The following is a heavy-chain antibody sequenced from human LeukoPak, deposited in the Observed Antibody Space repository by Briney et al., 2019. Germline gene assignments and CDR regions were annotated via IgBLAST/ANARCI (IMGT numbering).Heavy chain of an antibody. CDR1: GFTFSTYA. V-gene: IGHV3-23*01. J-gene: IGHJ4*02. CDR2: ISGSGGST. D-gene: IGHD2-15*01. CDR3: AKDLRGYCSGGSCYEWDY. Sequence: GGSLRLSCAASGFTFSTYAMSWARQAPGRGLEWVSAISGSGGSTYYADSVKGRFTISRDNSKNTLYLQMNSLRAEDTAVYYCAKDLRGYCSGGSCYEWDYWGQGTLVIVSS.